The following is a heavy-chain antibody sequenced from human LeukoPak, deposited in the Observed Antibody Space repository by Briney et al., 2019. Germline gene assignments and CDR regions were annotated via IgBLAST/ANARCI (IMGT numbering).Heavy chain of an antibody. CDR3: VRALGDY. CDR2: INTDGTTT. V-gene: IGHV3-74*01. D-gene: IGHD3-16*01. CDR1: GFIFSDHW. J-gene: IGHJ4*02. Sequence: GVSVRLPCRAWGFIFSDHWMHWPPRAPGRSLVSVSHINTDGTTTHYAVSVKGRHPIHRDHPKHTLYLQMNSVRGEDTAVYYCVRALGDYWGRETLVTVS.